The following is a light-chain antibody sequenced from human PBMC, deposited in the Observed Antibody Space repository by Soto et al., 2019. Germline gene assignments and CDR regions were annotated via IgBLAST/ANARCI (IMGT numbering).Light chain of an antibody. CDR2: AAS. Sequence: IVVTQSPATLSVSPGERVTFSCKASLFIANHLAWYQHKPGQSPRLLIHAASTGAPGVPARFSGSWSGVEFTLTIDSLQSDDSAIYYCQQYYRWPVTFGGGTNVEIK. CDR1: LFIANH. CDR3: QQYYRWPVT. V-gene: IGKV3-15*01. J-gene: IGKJ4*01.